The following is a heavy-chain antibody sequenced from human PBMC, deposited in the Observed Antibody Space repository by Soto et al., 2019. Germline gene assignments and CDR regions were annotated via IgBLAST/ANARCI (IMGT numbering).Heavy chain of an antibody. V-gene: IGHV4-61*01. Sequence: SETLSLTCTVSGGSVSSGSYYWSWIRQPPGKGPEWIGYIYYSGSTKYNPSLKSRVTISVDTSKNQFSLKLSSVTAADTAVYYCASLRFLGYYYGMDVWGQGTTVTVSS. CDR3: ASLRFLGYYYGMDV. D-gene: IGHD3-3*01. CDR2: IYYSGST. CDR1: GGSVSSGSYY. J-gene: IGHJ6*02.